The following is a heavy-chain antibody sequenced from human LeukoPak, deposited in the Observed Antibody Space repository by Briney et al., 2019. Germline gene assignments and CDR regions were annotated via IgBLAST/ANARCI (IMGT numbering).Heavy chain of an antibody. V-gene: IGHV3-30*01. CDR3: ARGGIPTGPYYYFYYMDV. J-gene: IGHJ6*03. Sequence: GGSLRLSCATSGFTFSSYAMSWVRQAPGKGLEWVASISYDGNNKFHSDSVKGRFTISRDNSRNTLYLQMNSLRGEDAAVYSCARGGIPTGPYYYFYYMDVWGKGTAVTVSS. CDR2: ISYDGNNK. CDR1: GFTFSSYA. D-gene: IGHD3-10*01.